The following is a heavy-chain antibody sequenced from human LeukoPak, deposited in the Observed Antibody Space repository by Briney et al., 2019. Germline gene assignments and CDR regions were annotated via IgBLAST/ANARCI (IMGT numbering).Heavy chain of an antibody. CDR3: AKDRGRYYDSSGYYWGYYFDS. V-gene: IGHV3-23*01. Sequence: GGSLRLSCAASGFTFSSYVVNWVRQAPGRGLEWVSAISGSGGSTYYADSVKGRFTISRDNSKNTLYLQMSSLRAEDTAVYYCAKDRGRYYDSSGYYWGYYFDSWGQGILVTVST. CDR1: GFTFSSYV. D-gene: IGHD3-22*01. J-gene: IGHJ4*02. CDR2: ISGSGGST.